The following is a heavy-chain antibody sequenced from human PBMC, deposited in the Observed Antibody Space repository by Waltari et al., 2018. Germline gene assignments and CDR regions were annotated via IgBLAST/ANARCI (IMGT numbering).Heavy chain of an antibody. D-gene: IGHD6-13*01. V-gene: IGHV4-39*01. CDR1: GGSISSSSYY. CDR3: ASRYSSSWYVRVGWFDP. J-gene: IGHJ5*02. CDR2: IYYSGST. Sequence: QLQLQESGPGLVKPSETLSLTCPVSGGSISSSSYYWGWIRQPPGKGLEWIGSIYYSGSTYYNPSLKSRVTISVDTSKNQFSLKLSSVTAADTAVYYCASRYSSSWYVRVGWFDPWGQGTLVTVSS.